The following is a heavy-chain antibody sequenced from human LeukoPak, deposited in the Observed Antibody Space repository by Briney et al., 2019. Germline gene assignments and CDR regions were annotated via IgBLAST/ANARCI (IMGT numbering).Heavy chain of an antibody. V-gene: IGHV3-7*01. D-gene: IGHD3-10*01. J-gene: IGHJ4*02. CDR3: ARDSMASGSLDY. Sequence: PGGSLRLSCSASGFTFSSYWMHWVRQPPGKGLEWVANIKEDGGRKHYVDSVGGRFTISRDNTKNSLYLQMNSLRAEDTAVYYCARDSMASGSLDYCGQGALVTVSS. CDR2: IKEDGGRK. CDR1: GFTFSSYW.